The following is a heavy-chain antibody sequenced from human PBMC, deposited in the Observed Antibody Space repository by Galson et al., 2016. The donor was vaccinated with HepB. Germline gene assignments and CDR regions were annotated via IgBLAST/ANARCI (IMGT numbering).Heavy chain of an antibody. J-gene: IGHJ4*02. CDR1: GFNFSSYG. D-gene: IGHD3-10*01. CDR2: VSYDGSNK. Sequence: SLRLSCAASGFNFSSYGMHWVRQAPGKGLEWVAIVSYDGSNKYYADSVKGRFTISRDNSKNTLYLQMNSLRAEDTAVYYCAKSPYYYGSGTYYNSPVFDYWGQGTLVTVPS. CDR3: AKSPYYYGSGTYYNSPVFDY. V-gene: IGHV3-30*18.